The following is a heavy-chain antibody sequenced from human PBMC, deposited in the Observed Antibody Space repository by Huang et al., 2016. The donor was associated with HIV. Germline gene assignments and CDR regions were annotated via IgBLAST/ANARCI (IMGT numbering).Heavy chain of an antibody. CDR2: YTASMRDT. CDR1: GYAFADYG. J-gene: IGHJ3*02. V-gene: IGHV1-18*04. CDR3: ARDPKYHSFPYFRQRRGIEI. Sequence: QIRLVQSGAEVKKPGASGRVSCQASGYAFADYGFSWVRQAPGRWPEWGGLYTASMRDTNYGQRFQSRATLTTDTSTTTVYMDLRSLRSDDAAVYYCARDPKYHSFPYFRQRRGIEIWGQGTVVTVSS. D-gene: IGHD3-16*01.